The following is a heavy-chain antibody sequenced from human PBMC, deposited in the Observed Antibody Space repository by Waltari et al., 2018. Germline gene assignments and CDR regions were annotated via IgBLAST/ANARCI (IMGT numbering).Heavy chain of an antibody. Sequence: QVQLQESGPGLVKPSETLSLTCAVSGYSISTDYYWVWIRQPPGKGLEWIGNIHHSGSTYYNPSLKSRVSISLDTSKNQFSLELSFLTADDTAVYYCARGQGYWGQGTLVTVSS. CDR3: ARGQGY. CDR1: GYSISTDYY. V-gene: IGHV4-38-2*01. CDR2: IHHSGST. J-gene: IGHJ4*02.